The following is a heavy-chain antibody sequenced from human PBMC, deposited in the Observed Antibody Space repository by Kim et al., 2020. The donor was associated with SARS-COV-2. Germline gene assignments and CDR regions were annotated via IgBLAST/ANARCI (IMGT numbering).Heavy chain of an antibody. V-gene: IGHV3-48*02. D-gene: IGHD3-16*01. J-gene: IGHJ3*02. CDR2: ITKSSTTI. CDR1: GFTFSAYD. Sequence: GSLRLSCATSGFTFSAYDMNWVRRAPGKGLEWLSFITKSSTTIYYANSVEGRFTISRDNAKNSLYLQMDSLIDEDTALYYCVRDRMGGAFDIWGQGTMVTVSS. CDR3: VRDRMGGAFDI.